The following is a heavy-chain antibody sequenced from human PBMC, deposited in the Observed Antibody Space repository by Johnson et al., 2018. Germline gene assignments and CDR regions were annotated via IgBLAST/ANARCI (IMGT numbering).Heavy chain of an antibody. CDR1: GFTFSSYG. Sequence: QVQLVQSGGGVVQPGRSLRLSCAASGFTFSSYGMHWVRQAPGKGLEWVAVISYAGSNKYYADSVKGRFTIARDNSKNTLDLQMNSLSAEDTAVYYCAKDPCGYSSSSEYCQPWGQGTLVTVSS. CDR2: ISYAGSNK. J-gene: IGHJ1*01. CDR3: AKDPCGYSSSSEYCQP. V-gene: IGHV3-30*18. D-gene: IGHD6-13*01.